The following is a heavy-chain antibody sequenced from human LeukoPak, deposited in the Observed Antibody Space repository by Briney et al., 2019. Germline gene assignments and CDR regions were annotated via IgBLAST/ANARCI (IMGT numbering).Heavy chain of an antibody. CDR2: ISYDGSNK. CDR3: ARDTRRGYSYGYLDY. D-gene: IGHD5-18*01. V-gene: IGHV3-30-3*01. CDR1: GFTFSSYA. Sequence: GGSLRLSCAASGFTFSSYAMHWVRQAPGKGLEWVAVISYDGSNKYYADSVKGRFTISRDNSKNTLYLQMNSLRAEDTAVYYCARDTRRGYSYGYLDYWGQGNLVTVSS. J-gene: IGHJ4*02.